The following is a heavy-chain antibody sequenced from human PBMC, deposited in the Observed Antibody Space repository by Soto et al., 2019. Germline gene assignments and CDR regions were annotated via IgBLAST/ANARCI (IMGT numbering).Heavy chain of an antibody. Sequence: PSETLSLTCTVSGGSISSYYWSWIRQPPGKGLEWIGYIYYSGSTNYNPSLKSRVTISVDTSKNQFSLKLSSVTAADTAVYYCARDRITMVRGVIIYPYYYGMDVWGQGTTVTVS. V-gene: IGHV4-59*01. CDR1: GGSISSYY. CDR3: ARDRITMVRGVIIYPYYYGMDV. D-gene: IGHD3-10*01. CDR2: IYYSGST. J-gene: IGHJ6*02.